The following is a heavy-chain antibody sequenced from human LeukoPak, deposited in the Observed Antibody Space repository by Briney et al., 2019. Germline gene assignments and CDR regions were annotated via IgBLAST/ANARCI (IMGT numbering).Heavy chain of an antibody. Sequence: SETLSLTCTVSGGSISSYYWSWTRQPPGKGLEWIGYIYYSGSTNYNPSLKSRVTISVDTSKNQFSLKLSSVTAADTAVYYCARVGLDDYGDYGEPGYFDYWGQGTLVTVSS. V-gene: IGHV4-59*01. D-gene: IGHD4-17*01. CDR3: ARVGLDDYGDYGEPGYFDY. J-gene: IGHJ4*02. CDR1: GGSISSYY. CDR2: IYYSGST.